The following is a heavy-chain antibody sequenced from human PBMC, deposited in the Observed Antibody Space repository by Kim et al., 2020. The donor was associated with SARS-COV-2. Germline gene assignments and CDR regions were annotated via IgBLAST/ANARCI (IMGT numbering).Heavy chain of an antibody. Sequence: GGSLRLSCAASGFTFSSYWMHWVRQAPGKGLVWVSRINSDGSSTSYADSVKGRFTISRDNAKNTLYLQMNSLRAEDTAVYYCARGDITMIVASDYYYYGMDVWGRGTTVTVSS. D-gene: IGHD3-22*01. J-gene: IGHJ6*02. CDR1: GFTFSSYW. CDR3: ARGDITMIVASDYYYYGMDV. CDR2: INSDGSST. V-gene: IGHV3-74*01.